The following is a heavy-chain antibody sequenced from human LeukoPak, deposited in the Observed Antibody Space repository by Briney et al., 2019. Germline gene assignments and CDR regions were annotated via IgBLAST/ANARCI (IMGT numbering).Heavy chain of an antibody. V-gene: IGHV4-39*07. D-gene: IGHD3-22*01. CDR1: GGSISSSSYY. CDR3: AREEWVYYDSSGYSYYFDY. Sequence: SETLSLTCTVSGGSISSSSYYWGWIRQPPGKGLEWIGSIYYSGSTYYNPSLKSRVTISVDTSKNQFSLKLSSVTAADTAVYYCAREEWVYYDSSGYSYYFDYRGQGTLVTVSS. CDR2: IYYSGST. J-gene: IGHJ4*02.